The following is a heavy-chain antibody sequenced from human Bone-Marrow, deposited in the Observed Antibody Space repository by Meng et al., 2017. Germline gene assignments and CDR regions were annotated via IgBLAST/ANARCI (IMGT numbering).Heavy chain of an antibody. V-gene: IGHV1-18*01. CDR1: GYTFTSYG. J-gene: IGHJ4*02. CDR2: ISAYNGNT. CDR3: ARGNRLGTYYYDSSGTDY. Sequence: ASVKVSCKASGYTFTSYGISWVRQAPGQGLEWMGWISAYNGNTNYAQKLQGRVTMTTDTSTSTDYMELRSLRSDDTAVYYCARGNRLGTYYYDSSGTDYWGQGTLVTVSS. D-gene: IGHD3-22*01.